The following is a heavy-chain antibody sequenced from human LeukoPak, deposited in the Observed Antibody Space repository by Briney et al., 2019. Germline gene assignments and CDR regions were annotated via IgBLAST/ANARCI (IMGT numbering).Heavy chain of an antibody. V-gene: IGHV3-21*01. J-gene: IGHJ4*02. CDR2: IGGSGSSI. Sequence: GSLRLSXAASGFTFSPYAMNWVRQAPGKGLEWVSSIGGSGSSIYYADSVKGRFTISRDNAKNSLYLQMNSLRAEGTAVYYCARESEESFDYWGPGTLVTVSS. CDR1: GFTFSPYA. CDR3: ARESEESFDY.